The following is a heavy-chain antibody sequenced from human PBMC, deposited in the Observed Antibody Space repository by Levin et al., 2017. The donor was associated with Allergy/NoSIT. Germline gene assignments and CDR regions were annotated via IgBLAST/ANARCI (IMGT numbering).Heavy chain of an antibody. CDR2: IYWDDDK. D-gene: IGHD2-15*01. J-gene: IGHJ5*02. Sequence: KASGPTLVKPTQTLTLTCTFSGFSLSTTGVGVGWIRQPPGKALEWLALIYWDDDKRYSPSLNHRLTVTKDASTSQVVLTLTNMDPVDTATYYCAHTLSGINWFDTWGQGTLVTVSS. CDR3: AHTLSGINWFDT. CDR1: GFSLSTTGVG. V-gene: IGHV2-5*02.